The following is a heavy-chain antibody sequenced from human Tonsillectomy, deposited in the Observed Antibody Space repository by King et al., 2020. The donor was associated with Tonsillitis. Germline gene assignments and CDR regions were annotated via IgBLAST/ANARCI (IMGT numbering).Heavy chain of an antibody. CDR2: ISGSGGST. D-gene: IGHD3-3*01. CDR1: GFTFSSYA. J-gene: IGHJ6*02. V-gene: IGHV3-23*04. Sequence: VQLVESGGGLVQPGGSLRLSCAASGFTFSSYAMSWVRQAPGKGLEWVSAISGSGGSTYYADSVKGRFTISRDNSKNTLYLQMNSLRAEDTAVYYCAKGGRYYDFWSGYSHMDVWGQGTTVTVSS. CDR3: AKGGRYYDFWSGYSHMDV.